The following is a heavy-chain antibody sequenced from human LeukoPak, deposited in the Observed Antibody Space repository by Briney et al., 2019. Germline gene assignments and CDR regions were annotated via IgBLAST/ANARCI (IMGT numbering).Heavy chain of an antibody. CDR3: AREAEPTYYFDSSGYPGYAFDI. CDR2: ISSSSSYI. V-gene: IGHV3-21*01. D-gene: IGHD3-22*01. CDR1: GFTFSSYS. J-gene: IGHJ3*02. Sequence: GGSLRLSCAASGFTFSSYSMNWVRQAPGKGLEWVSSISSSSSYIYYADSVKGRFTISRDNAKNTLYLQMSSLRAEDTAVYYCAREAEPTYYFDSSGYPGYAFDIWGQGTLVTVSS.